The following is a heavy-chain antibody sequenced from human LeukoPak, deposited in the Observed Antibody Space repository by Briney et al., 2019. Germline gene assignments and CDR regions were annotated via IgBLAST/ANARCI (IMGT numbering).Heavy chain of an antibody. V-gene: IGHV4-31*03. CDR1: GGSISSGGDY. D-gene: IGHD6-13*01. Sequence: SQTLSLTCTVSGGSISSGGDYWSWIRQHPGKGLEWIGYIYYSGSTYYNPSLKSRVTISVDTSKNQFSLKLSSVTAADTAVYYCARWGAAGIDYWGQGTLVTVSS. CDR3: ARWGAAGIDY. J-gene: IGHJ4*02. CDR2: IYYSGST.